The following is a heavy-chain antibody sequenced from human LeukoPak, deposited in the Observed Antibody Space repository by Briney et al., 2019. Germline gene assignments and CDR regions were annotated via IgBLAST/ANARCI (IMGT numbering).Heavy chain of an antibody. V-gene: IGHV4-34*01. D-gene: IGHD3-10*01. CDR3: ARDRSWGGSGSYYTVFYV. CDR2: INHSGST. Sequence: SETLSLTCAVYGGSFSGYYWSWIRQPPGKGLEWLVEINHSGSTNYNPSLKSRVTISVDTSKNQFSLKLSSVTAADTAVYYCARDRSWGGSGSYYTVFYVWGQGTLVTVSS. J-gene: IGHJ4*02. CDR1: GGSFSGYY.